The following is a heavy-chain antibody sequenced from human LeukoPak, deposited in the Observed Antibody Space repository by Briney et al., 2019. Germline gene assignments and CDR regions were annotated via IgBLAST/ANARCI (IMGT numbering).Heavy chain of an antibody. Sequence: ASVKVSYKASGYTFTGYYMHWVRQAPGQGLEWVGWINPRSCGTNYAQQFQGRVTMTRDMSITTAYMELSGLTSDDTAVYYCAKTPASTTYYDYWGQGTLVTVSS. CDR1: GYTFTGYY. V-gene: IGHV1-2*02. CDR3: AKTPASTTYYDY. D-gene: IGHD2-2*01. J-gene: IGHJ4*02. CDR2: INPRSCGT.